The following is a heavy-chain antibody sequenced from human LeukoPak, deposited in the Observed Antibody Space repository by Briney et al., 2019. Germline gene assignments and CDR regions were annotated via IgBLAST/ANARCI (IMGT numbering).Heavy chain of an antibody. Sequence: MSGGSLRLSCAASGFTFSSYSMNWVRQAPGKRLEWVSSISSSSSYIYYADSVKGRFTISRDNAKNSLYLQMNSLRAEDTAVYYCARDPYCSSTSCYAGWFDPWGQGTLVTVSS. D-gene: IGHD2-2*01. CDR2: ISSSSSYI. J-gene: IGHJ5*02. V-gene: IGHV3-21*01. CDR3: ARDPYCSSTSCYAGWFDP. CDR1: GFTFSSYS.